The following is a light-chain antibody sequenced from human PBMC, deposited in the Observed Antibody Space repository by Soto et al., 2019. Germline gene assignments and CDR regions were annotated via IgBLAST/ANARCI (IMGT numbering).Light chain of an antibody. CDR2: GAS. Sequence: EIVMTQSPATLSVSPGERATLSCRAGQSVTYNLAWYQQKPGQAPRLLIYGASTRATGIPARFSGSGSGTEFTLTISSLQSEDFALYYCQQYNNWPLTFGGGTKVDI. CDR1: QSVTYN. CDR3: QQYNNWPLT. J-gene: IGKJ4*01. V-gene: IGKV3-15*01.